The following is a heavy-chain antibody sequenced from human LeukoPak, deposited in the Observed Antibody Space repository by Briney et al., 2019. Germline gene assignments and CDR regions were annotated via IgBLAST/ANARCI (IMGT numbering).Heavy chain of an antibody. D-gene: IGHD6-13*01. CDR1: GGSFSGYY. J-gene: IGHJ4*02. Sequence: PSETLSLTCAVYGGSFSGYYWSRIRQPPGKGLEWIGEINHSGSTNYNPSLKSRVTISVDTSKNQFSLRLSSLTAADTAVYYCSRLRSNSWSSYYFDYWGPGAQVAVSP. CDR2: INHSGST. CDR3: SRLRSNSWSSYYFDY. V-gene: IGHV4-34*01.